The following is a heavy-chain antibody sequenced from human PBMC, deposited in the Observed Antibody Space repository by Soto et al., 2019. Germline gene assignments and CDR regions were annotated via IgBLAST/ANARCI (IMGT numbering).Heavy chain of an antibody. J-gene: IGHJ5*02. D-gene: IGHD4-17*01. V-gene: IGHV4-34*01. CDR3: ARALPGGEP. CDR2: INHSGST. Sequence: SETLSLTCAVYGGSFSGYYWSWIRQPPGKGLEWIGEINHSGSTNYNPSLKSRVTISVDTSKNQFSLKLSSVTAADTAVYYCARALPGGEPWGQGTLVTVSS. CDR1: GGSFSGYY.